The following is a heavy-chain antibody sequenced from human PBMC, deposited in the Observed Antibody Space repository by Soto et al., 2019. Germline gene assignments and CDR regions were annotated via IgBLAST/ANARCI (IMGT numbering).Heavy chain of an antibody. Sequence: GGSLRLSCAGSGFTLSDYGVNWVRQAGGKGLEWVSSINGNGRYIYYADSVKGRFTISRDNPRNSVYLQMNSLAIEDTAIYYCARSDVQGSSWFRFLDSWGRGTLVTVSS. CDR2: INGNGRYI. J-gene: IGHJ4*02. CDR1: GFTLSDYG. V-gene: IGHV3-21*04. D-gene: IGHD6-13*01. CDR3: ARSDVQGSSWFRFLDS.